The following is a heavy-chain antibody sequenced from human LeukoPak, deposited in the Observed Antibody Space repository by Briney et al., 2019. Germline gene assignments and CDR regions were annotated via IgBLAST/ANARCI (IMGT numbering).Heavy chain of an antibody. CDR3: AAGYCSGGSCYY. J-gene: IGHJ4*02. V-gene: IGHV3-23*01. D-gene: IGHD2-15*01. CDR2: ISGSGGST. CDR1: GFTFSSYA. Sequence: GGSLRLSCTASGFTFSSYAMSWVRQAPGKGLEWVSAISGSGGSTHYADSVKGRFTISRDNSKNTLYLQMNSLRAEDTAVYYCAAGYCSGGSCYYWGQGTLVTVSS.